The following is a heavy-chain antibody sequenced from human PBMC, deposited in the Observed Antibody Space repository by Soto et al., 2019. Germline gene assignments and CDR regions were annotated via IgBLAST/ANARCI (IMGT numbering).Heavy chain of an antibody. CDR1: GFTFSSYG. CDR3: ARDHGTTVPDY. J-gene: IGHJ4*02. CDR2: IWYDGSNK. V-gene: IGHV3-33*01. D-gene: IGHD4-4*01. Sequence: GGSLRLSCAASGFTFSSYGMHWVRQAPVKGLEWVAVIWYDGSNKYYADSVKGRFTISRDNSKNTLYLQMNSLRAEDTAVYYCARDHGTTVPDYWGQGTLVTVSS.